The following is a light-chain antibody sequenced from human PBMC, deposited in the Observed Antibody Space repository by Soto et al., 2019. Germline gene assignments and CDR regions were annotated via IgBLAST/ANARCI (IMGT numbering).Light chain of an antibody. CDR1: QDIAIY. CDR3: QQLRSYPST. CDR2: AAS. J-gene: IGKJ4*01. V-gene: IGKV1-9*01. Sequence: QLTQSPSSLSASVGDRVTITCRASQDIAIYLAWYQQKPGEAPKLLIYAASTLHGGVPSRFSGSGSGTDFALTITSLQAEDFATYYCQQLRSYPSTFGGGTKVAIK.